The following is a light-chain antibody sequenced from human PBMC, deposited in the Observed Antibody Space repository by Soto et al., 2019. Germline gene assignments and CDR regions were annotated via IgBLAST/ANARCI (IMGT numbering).Light chain of an antibody. CDR2: QVT. Sequence: QSALTQPASVSGSPGQSITISCTGSGRDIGAYDYVSWYQQQPGKAPKLMIYQVTNRPSGVSNRFSGSRSGNTASLTISGLQAEDEADYYCSSYTDSSNYVFGTGTKVTVL. CDR1: GRDIGAYDY. V-gene: IGLV2-14*01. J-gene: IGLJ1*01. CDR3: SSYTDSSNYV.